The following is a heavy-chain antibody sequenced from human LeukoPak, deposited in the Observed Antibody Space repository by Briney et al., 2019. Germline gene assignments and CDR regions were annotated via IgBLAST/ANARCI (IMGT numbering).Heavy chain of an antibody. J-gene: IGHJ5*02. CDR2: IIPIFGTA. Sequence: GSSVKVSCKASGGTFSSYAISWVRQAPGQGLEWMGGIIPIFGTANYAQKFQGRVTITADESTSTAYMELSSLRSEDTAVCYCSTMVRGPDWFDPWGQGTLVTVSS. D-gene: IGHD3-10*01. CDR3: STMVRGPDWFDP. CDR1: GGTFSSYA. V-gene: IGHV1-69*01.